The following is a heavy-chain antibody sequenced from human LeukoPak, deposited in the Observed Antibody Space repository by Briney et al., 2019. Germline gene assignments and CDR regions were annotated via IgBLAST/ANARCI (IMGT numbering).Heavy chain of an antibody. J-gene: IGHJ4*02. CDR1: GGSINSSGYY. CDR2: SYYSGST. V-gene: IGHV4-39*01. Sequence: SETLSLTCAVSGGSINSSGYYWGWIRQPPGKGLEWIGSSYYSGSTYYNPSLKSRVTVSVDTSKNQFSLKLTSVTAADTAVYYCARLPFNTAMVSYYFDYWGQGTLVTVSS. CDR3: ARLPFNTAMVSYYFDY. D-gene: IGHD5-18*01.